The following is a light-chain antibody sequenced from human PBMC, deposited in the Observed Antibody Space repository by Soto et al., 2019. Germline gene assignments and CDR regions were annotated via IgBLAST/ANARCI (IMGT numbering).Light chain of an antibody. Sequence: EIVLTQSPATLSLSPGERATLSCRASQRVSSYLAWYQQKPGQAPRLLIYDASNWATGIPARFSGSGSGTDFTLTISSLEPEDFAVYYCQQRSNWPLTSGGGTKVEIK. V-gene: IGKV3-11*01. J-gene: IGKJ4*01. CDR3: QQRSNWPLT. CDR2: DAS. CDR1: QRVSSY.